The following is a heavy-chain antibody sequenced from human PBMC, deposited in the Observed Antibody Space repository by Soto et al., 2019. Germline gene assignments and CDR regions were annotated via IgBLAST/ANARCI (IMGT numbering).Heavy chain of an antibody. D-gene: IGHD3-10*01. CDR3: ARGFGPIIQRAFDV. J-gene: IGHJ3*01. CDR2: MSYDGNNK. CDR1: GFTFASYA. V-gene: IGHV3-30-3*01. Sequence: QVQLVESGGGVVQPGRSLRLSCAASGFTFASYAFHWVRQAPGKGLEWVAAMSYDGNNKYYADSVKGRLTISRDISKNTKYALLNSLIPDDPAMYYCARGFGPIIQRAFDVWGQGTMVSVSS.